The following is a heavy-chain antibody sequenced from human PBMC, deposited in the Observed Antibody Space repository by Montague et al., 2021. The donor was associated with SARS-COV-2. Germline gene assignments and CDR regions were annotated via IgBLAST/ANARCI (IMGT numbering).Heavy chain of an antibody. CDR1: GFTFTSYA. CDR2: IVDSDSST. J-gene: IGHJ4*02. Sequence: SLRLSCAVSGFTFTSYAMGWVRQAPGKGLEWVSGIVDSDSSTHYADSVKGRFTISRDNSKNMVYLQMNSLRAEDTAVYYCARGVITPDYWGQGTLVTVSS. CDR3: ARGVITPDY. V-gene: IGHV3-23*01. D-gene: IGHD2-21*01.